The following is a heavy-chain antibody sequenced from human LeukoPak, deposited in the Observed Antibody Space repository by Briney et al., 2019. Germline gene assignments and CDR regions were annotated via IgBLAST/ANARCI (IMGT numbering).Heavy chain of an antibody. Sequence: PGGSLRLSCAASGFTFSSYAMSWVRQAPGKGLGWVSAISGSGGSTYYADSVKGRFTISRDNSKNTLYLQMNSLRAEDTAVYYCAKDVSRSTSCYNYWGQGTLVTVSS. CDR2: ISGSGGST. J-gene: IGHJ4*02. V-gene: IGHV3-23*01. CDR1: GFTFSSYA. D-gene: IGHD2-2*01. CDR3: AKDVSRSTSCYNY.